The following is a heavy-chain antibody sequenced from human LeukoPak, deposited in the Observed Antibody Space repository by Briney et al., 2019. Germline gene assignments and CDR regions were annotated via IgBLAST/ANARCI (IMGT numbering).Heavy chain of an antibody. J-gene: IGHJ6*03. D-gene: IGHD5-18*01. CDR3: ARVGTPMVTIVAPYYMDV. CDR2: ISGLSGRT. CDR1: GFSFSSYG. Sequence: GGTLRLSCATSGFSFSSYGMSWVRQAPGKGLEWVSSISGLSGRTYYADSVKGRVTISRDNSKNALSLQMNSLRAEDTAVYYCARVGTPMVTIVAPYYMDVWGKGTTVTVSS. V-gene: IGHV3-23*01.